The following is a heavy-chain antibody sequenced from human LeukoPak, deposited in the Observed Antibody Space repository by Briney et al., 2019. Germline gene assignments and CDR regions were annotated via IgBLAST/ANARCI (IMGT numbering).Heavy chain of an antibody. J-gene: IGHJ4*02. D-gene: IGHD3-10*01. CDR3: ARSTMVRGHYPAISCDY. CDR2: IKQDGSEK. CDR1: GLPYSRYW. Sequence: GGPVTLLCAVSGLPYSRYWMRWVRQAPGKGVEWVANIKQDGSEKYYVDSEKVRFTIARDNANNSLYLQMNSLRAEDTAVYYCARSTMVRGHYPAISCDYWGQGTLVTVSS. V-gene: IGHV3-7*03.